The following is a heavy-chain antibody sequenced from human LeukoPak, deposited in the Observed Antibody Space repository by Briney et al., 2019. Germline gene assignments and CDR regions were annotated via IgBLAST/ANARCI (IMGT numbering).Heavy chain of an antibody. CDR2: ISGINGNT. CDR1: GYTFTSYG. J-gene: IGHJ6*03. CDR3: ARGTVGGKDYFYMGV. V-gene: IGHV1-18*01. Sequence: ASVKVSCKTSGYTFTSYGINWVRQAPGQGLEWMGWISGINGNTNLAQKMQGRVTLTTDSSTRTGYMELRSLRSDDTAVYYCARGTVGGKDYFYMGVWGKGTTVTVSS. D-gene: IGHD4-11*01.